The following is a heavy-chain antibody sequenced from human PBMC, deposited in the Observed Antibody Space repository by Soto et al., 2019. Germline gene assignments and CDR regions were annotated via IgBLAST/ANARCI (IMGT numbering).Heavy chain of an antibody. J-gene: IGHJ4*02. CDR3: AHSDSRLSHSLDY. V-gene: IGHV2-5*02. CDR1: GFSLSSDGAA. Sequence: QITLKESGPTLVKPTQTLTLTCTFSGFSLSSDGAAVSWVRQPPGKALEWLALIYWDDDKRYSPSLKSRLTITKDTPNNQVVLTITSMDSSDTATYFCAHSDSRLSHSLDYWGQRSLVTVSS. CDR2: IYWDDDK. D-gene: IGHD4-4*01.